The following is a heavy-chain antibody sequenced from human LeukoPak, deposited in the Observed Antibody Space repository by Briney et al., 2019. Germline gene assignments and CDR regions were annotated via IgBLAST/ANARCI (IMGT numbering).Heavy chain of an antibody. CDR1: GYTFTDYY. D-gene: IGHD5-24*01. V-gene: IGHV1-2*02. Sequence: ASVKVSCKASGYTFTDYYMHWVRQAPGQGLEWMGWINPNSCGTNYAQKFQGRVTMTRDTSISTAYMELSRLRSDDTAVYYCARVARSRSTFDYWGQGTLVTVSS. J-gene: IGHJ4*02. CDR2: INPNSCGT. CDR3: ARVARSRSTFDY.